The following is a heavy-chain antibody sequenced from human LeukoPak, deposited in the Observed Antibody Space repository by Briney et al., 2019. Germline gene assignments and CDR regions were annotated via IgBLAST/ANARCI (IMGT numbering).Heavy chain of an antibody. CDR1: GYTFTSYG. J-gene: IGHJ4*02. Sequence: GASVKVSCKASGYTFTSYGISWVRQAPGQGLEWMGGIIPIFGTANYAQKFQGRVTITADESTSTAYMELSSLRSEDTAVYYCAREGNGENYFDYWGQGTLVTVSS. CDR2: IIPIFGTA. V-gene: IGHV1-69*13. D-gene: IGHD1-1*01. CDR3: AREGNGENYFDY.